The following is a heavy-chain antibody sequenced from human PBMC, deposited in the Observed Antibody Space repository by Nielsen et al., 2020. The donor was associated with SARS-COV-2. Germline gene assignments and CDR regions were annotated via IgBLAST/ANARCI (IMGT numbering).Heavy chain of an antibody. CDR3: ARARSGWYDPFDY. CDR2: ISYDGSNK. CDR1: GFTFSSYA. V-gene: IGHV3-30*04. Sequence: GESLKISCAASGFTFSSYAMHWVRQAPGKGLEWVAVISYDGSNKYYADSVKGRFTISRDNAKNSLYLQMNSLRAEDTAVYYCARARSGWYDPFDYWGQGTLVTVSS. J-gene: IGHJ4*02. D-gene: IGHD6-19*01.